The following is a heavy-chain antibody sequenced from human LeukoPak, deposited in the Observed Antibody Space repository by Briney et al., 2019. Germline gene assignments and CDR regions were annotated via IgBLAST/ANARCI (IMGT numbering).Heavy chain of an antibody. CDR3: ARGPGWILNYFDY. CDR1: GFTFSSYS. D-gene: IGHD5-18*01. Sequence: PGGSLRLSCAASGFTFSSYSMNWVRQAPGKGLEWVSYISSSGSTIYYADSVKGRFTISRDNAKNSLYLQMNSLRAEDTAVYYCARGPGWILNYFDYWGQGTLVTVSS. CDR2: ISSSGSTI. V-gene: IGHV3-48*04. J-gene: IGHJ4*02.